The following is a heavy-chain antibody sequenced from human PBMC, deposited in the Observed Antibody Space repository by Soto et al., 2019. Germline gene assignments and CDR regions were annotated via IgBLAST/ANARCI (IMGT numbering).Heavy chain of an antibody. CDR2: IIPILGIA. D-gene: IGHD3-22*01. Sequence: QVQLVQSGAEVKKPGSSVKVSCKASGGTFGSYTISWVRQAPGQGLEWMGRIIPILGIANYAQKFQGRVTITADKSTSTAYMELSSLRSEDTAVYYCARDRYYYDSSGYYPLGYWGQGTLVTVSS. V-gene: IGHV1-69*08. CDR1: GGTFGSYT. J-gene: IGHJ4*02. CDR3: ARDRYYYDSSGYYPLGY.